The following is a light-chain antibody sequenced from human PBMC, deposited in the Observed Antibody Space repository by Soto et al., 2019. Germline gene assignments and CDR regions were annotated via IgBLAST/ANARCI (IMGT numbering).Light chain of an antibody. CDR3: QQYGSSRT. V-gene: IGKV3-20*01. Sequence: EIVLTQSPGTLSLSPGERATLSCRASQSVYNNYLAWYQQKPGQAPRLLIYGASSRATGIPGRLSGSGSRTDFTLTSSRLEPEDVAVYYGQQYGSSRTFGPGTKVHIK. J-gene: IGKJ3*01. CDR2: GAS. CDR1: QSVYNNY.